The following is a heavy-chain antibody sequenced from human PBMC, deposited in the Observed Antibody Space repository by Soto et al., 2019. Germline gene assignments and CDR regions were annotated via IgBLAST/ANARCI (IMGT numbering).Heavy chain of an antibody. Sequence: SETLSLTCTVSGDSISGSNIRYYWGWIRQTPAQGLEWFGSVYYGGNTYYSPSLESRVTISVDTSKNQLSLRLSSVTAADTALFYCVRQGYYYDRSGPYYFDSWGQGIPVTVSS. CDR3: VRQGYYYDRSGPYYFDS. CDR1: GDSISGSNIRYY. V-gene: IGHV4-39*01. J-gene: IGHJ4*02. D-gene: IGHD3-22*01. CDR2: VYYGGNT.